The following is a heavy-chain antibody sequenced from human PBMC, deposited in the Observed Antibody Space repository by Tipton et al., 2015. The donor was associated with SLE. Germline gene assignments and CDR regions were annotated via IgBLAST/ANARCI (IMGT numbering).Heavy chain of an antibody. CDR3: ARVRMGRGAYRLYYMDV. V-gene: IGHV4-59*01. D-gene: IGHD1-26*01. J-gene: IGHJ6*03. Sequence: TLSLTCTVSGCSISRNSWIWIWQPPGKGREWIAYISYSGRTNYNPYLCGRITMSLDMSKNQFSLKMSSVAAADTAVYYCARVRMGRGAYRLYYMDVRGKGTTVTVSS. CDR2: ISYSGRT. CDR1: GCSISRNS.